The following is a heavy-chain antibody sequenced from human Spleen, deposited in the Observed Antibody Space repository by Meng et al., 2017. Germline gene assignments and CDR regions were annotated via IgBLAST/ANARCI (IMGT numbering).Heavy chain of an antibody. CDR3: ARDMFLRGFPFIS. D-gene: IGHD3-10*02. V-gene: IGHV1-69*01. Sequence: VQLVQSGAMVKKPGSSATLSCKGSGGTFSSYDIRWVRQAPGQGLEWMGGISPIFGTANYAQKFQGRVTITADESTSTAYMELSSLRSEDTAVYYCARDMFLRGFPFISWGQGTLVTVSS. CDR1: GGTFSSYD. J-gene: IGHJ5*02. CDR2: ISPIFGTA.